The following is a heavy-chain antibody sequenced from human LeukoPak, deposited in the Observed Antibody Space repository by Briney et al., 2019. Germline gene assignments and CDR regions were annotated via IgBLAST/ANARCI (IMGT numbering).Heavy chain of an antibody. J-gene: IGHJ3*02. D-gene: IGHD4-17*01. CDR3: ARDHGDYATDAFDI. Sequence: PGGSLRLSCAASGFTFSSYNMNWVRQAPGKGLEWVSSISSSSSYIYYADSVKGRFTISRDNAKNSLYLQMNSLRAEDTAVYYCARDHGDYATDAFDIWGQGTMVTVSS. V-gene: IGHV3-21*01. CDR2: ISSSSSYI. CDR1: GFTFSSYN.